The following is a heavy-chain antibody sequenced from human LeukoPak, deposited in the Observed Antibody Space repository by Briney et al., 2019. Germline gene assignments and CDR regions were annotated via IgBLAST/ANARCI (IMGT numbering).Heavy chain of an antibody. J-gene: IGHJ3*01. Sequence: PGGSLRLSCAASGLTVSSDYMTWVRQAPGKGLEWVSGINWNGGSTGYADSVKGRFTISRDNAKNSLYLQMNSLRAEDTALYYCARDSAGYSSNWGQGTMVTVSS. CDR2: INWNGGST. CDR1: GLTVSSDY. CDR3: ARDSAGYSSN. V-gene: IGHV3-20*04. D-gene: IGHD6-13*01.